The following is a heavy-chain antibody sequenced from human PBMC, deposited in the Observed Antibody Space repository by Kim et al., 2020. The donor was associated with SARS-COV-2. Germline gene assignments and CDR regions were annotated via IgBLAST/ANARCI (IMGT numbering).Heavy chain of an antibody. J-gene: IGHJ6*02. V-gene: IGHV3-30-3*01. Sequence: GGSLRLSCAASGFTFSSYAMHWVRQAPGKGLEWVAVISYDGSNKYYADSVKGRFTISRDNSKNTLYLQMDSLRAEDTAVYYCARDYHCSSTSFYLDYYGMDVWGQGTTVTVSS. CDR3: ARDYHCSSTSFYLDYYGMDV. CDR2: ISYDGSNK. D-gene: IGHD2-2*01. CDR1: GFTFSSYA.